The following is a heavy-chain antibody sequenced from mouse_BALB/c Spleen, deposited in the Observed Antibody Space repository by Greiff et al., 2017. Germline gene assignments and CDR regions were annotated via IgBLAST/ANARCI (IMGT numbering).Heavy chain of an antibody. D-gene: IGHD2-14*01. CDR3: ARTDRYGAWFAY. CDR1: GFTFSDFY. V-gene: IGHV7-1*02. J-gene: IGHJ3*01. Sequence: EVKLMESGGGLVQPGGSLRLSCATSGFTFSDFYMEWVRQPPGKRLEWIAASRNKANDYTTEYSASVKGRFIVSRDTSQSILYLQMNALRAEDTAIYYCARTDRYGAWFAYWGQGTLVTVSA. CDR2: SRNKANDYTT.